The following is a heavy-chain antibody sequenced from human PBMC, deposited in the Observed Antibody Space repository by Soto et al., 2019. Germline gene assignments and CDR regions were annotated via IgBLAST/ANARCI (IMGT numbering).Heavy chain of an antibody. CDR2: IYYTGST. V-gene: IGHV4-59*01. CDR3: ARAPSWNYDY. Sequence: SETLSLTCTVAGGSMSAYYCSWIRQPPGKGLEWIGYIYYTGSTNYNPSLKSRVTLSGDTSKKQFSLKLRSVTAADTAVYYCARAPSWNYDYWGQGTLVTVSS. CDR1: GGSMSAYY. D-gene: IGHD1-7*01. J-gene: IGHJ4*02.